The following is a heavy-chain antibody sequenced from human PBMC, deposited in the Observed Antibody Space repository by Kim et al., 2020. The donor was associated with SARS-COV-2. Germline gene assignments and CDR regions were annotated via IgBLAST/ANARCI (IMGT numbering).Heavy chain of an antibody. D-gene: IGHD1-26*01. CDR3: ARVAWELNWFDP. J-gene: IGHJ5*02. V-gene: IGHV7-4-1*02. Sequence: TYAQGFTGRFVFSLDPSVSTAYLQISSLKAEDTAVYYCARVAWELNWFDPWGQGTLVTVSS.